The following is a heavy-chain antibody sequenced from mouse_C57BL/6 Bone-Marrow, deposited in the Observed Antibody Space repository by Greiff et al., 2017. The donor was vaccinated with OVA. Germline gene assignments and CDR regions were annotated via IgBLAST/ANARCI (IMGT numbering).Heavy chain of an antibody. J-gene: IGHJ1*03. V-gene: IGHV1-53*01. CDR3: ARRYYGSSLLYWYFDV. CDR2: INPSNGGT. D-gene: IGHD1-1*01. CDR1: GYTFTSYW. Sequence: QVQLQQPGTELVKPGASVKLSCKASGYTFTSYWMHWVKQRPGQGLEWIGNINPSNGGTNYNEKFKSKATLTVDKSSSTAYMQLSSLTSEDSAVYYCARRYYGSSLLYWYFDVWGTGTTVTVSS.